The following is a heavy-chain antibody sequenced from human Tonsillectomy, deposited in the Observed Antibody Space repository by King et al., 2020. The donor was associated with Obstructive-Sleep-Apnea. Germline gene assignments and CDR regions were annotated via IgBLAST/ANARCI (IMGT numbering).Heavy chain of an antibody. CDR2: IGTAGDT. D-gene: IGHD6-13*01. J-gene: IGHJ4*02. CDR3: ARAFLSYSSSWYIGY. Sequence: QLVQSGGGLVQPGGSLRLSCAASGFTFSSYDMHWVRQATGKGLEWVSGIGTAGDTYYPGSVKGRFTISRENAKNSLYLTMNSLRAGDTAVYYCARAFLSYSSSWYIGYWGQGTLVTVSS. V-gene: IGHV3-13*01. CDR1: GFTFSSYD.